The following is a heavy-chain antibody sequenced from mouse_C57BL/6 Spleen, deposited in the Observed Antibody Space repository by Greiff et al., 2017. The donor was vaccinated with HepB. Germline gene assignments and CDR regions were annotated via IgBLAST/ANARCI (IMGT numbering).Heavy chain of an antibody. D-gene: IGHD2-4*01. J-gene: IGHJ3*01. V-gene: IGHV14-4*01. CDR1: GFNIKDDY. CDR2: IDPENGDT. Sequence: VQLQQSGAELVRPGASVKLSCTASGFNIKDDYMHWVKQRPEQGLEWIGWIDPENGDTEYASKFQGKATITADTSSNTAYLQLSSLTSEDTAVYYCTTGGYDYDIAYWGQGTLVTGSA. CDR3: TTGGYDYDIAY.